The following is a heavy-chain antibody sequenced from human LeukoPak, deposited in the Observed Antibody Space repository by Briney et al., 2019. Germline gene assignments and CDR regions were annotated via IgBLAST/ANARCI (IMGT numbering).Heavy chain of an antibody. CDR2: ISYDGSNK. V-gene: IGHV3-30-3*01. CDR1: GFTFSSYA. CDR3: ARDRWGSGWSDHYYYYYGMDV. D-gene: IGHD6-19*01. Sequence: GGSLRLSCAASGFTFSSYAMHWVRQAPGKGLEWVAVISYDGSNKYYADSVKGRFTISRDNSKNTLYLQMNSLRAEDTAVYYCARDRWGSGWSDHYYYYYGMDVWGQGTTVTVSS. J-gene: IGHJ6*02.